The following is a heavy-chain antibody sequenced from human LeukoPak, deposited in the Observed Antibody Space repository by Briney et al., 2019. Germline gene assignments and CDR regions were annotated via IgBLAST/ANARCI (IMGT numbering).Heavy chain of an antibody. D-gene: IGHD3-22*01. V-gene: IGHV3-74*01. CDR3: ATPFRDSSGSYYNDWFDP. Sequence: QPGGSLRLSCTASGFTFSTYWMHWVRQAPGKGLVWVSRINSDGSSTTYADSVKGRFTISRDNAKNTLYLQMKSLRAEDTAVSYCATPFRDSSGSYYNDWFDPWGQGTLVTVSS. J-gene: IGHJ5*02. CDR2: INSDGSST. CDR1: GFTFSTYW.